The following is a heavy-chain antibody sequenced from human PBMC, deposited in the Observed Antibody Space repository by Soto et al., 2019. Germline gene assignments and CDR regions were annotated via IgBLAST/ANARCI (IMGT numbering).Heavy chain of an antibody. J-gene: IGHJ4*02. CDR1: GGSISSYY. D-gene: IGHD3-10*01. Sequence: SEALSLTCTVSGGSISSYYWSWIRQPPGKGLEWIGYIYYSGSTNYNPSLKSRVTISVDTSKNQFSLKLSSVTAADTAVYYCARSMVRGVLTYWGQGTLVTVSS. CDR3: ARSMVRGVLTY. V-gene: IGHV4-59*01. CDR2: IYYSGST.